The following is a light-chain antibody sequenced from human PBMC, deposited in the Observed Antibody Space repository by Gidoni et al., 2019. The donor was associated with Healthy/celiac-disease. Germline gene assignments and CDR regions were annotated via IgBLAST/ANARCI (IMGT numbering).Light chain of an antibody. CDR2: GAS. Sequence: IVITQSPATLSESPGERATLTCRASQSVSSKFDWYQQKPGQAPRLLIYGASTRATGIPARCSGSGSGTEFTLTISSLQSEDFAVYYCQQCNNWPRTFGQGTKVEIK. J-gene: IGKJ1*01. CDR3: QQCNNWPRT. V-gene: IGKV3-15*01. CDR1: QSVSSK.